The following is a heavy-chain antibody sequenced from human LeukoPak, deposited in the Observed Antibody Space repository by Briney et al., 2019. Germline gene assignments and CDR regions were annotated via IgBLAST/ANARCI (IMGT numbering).Heavy chain of an antibody. CDR3: ARDSSSWYGWDWFDP. Sequence: SETLSLTCAVSGGSISSSNWWSWVRQPPGKGLEWIGEIYHSGSTNYSPSLKSRVTISVDKSKNQFSLRLSSVTAADTAVYYCARDSSSWYGWDWFDPWGQGTLVTVSS. D-gene: IGHD6-13*01. CDR2: IYHSGST. CDR1: GGSISSSNW. V-gene: IGHV4-4*02. J-gene: IGHJ5*02.